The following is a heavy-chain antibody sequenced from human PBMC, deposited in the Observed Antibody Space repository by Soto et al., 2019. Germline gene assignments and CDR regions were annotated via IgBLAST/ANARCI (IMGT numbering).Heavy chain of an antibody. Sequence: EVQLVESGGGLVQPGGSLRLSCAASGFTFSSYSMNWVRQAPGKGLEWISYISSSSSTIYYADSVKGRFTISRDNAKNSLYLQMNSLRDEDTAVYYCARDRTRGGFLNWFDPWGQGTLVTVSS. D-gene: IGHD3-10*01. V-gene: IGHV3-48*02. CDR1: GFTFSSYS. CDR3: ARDRTRGGFLNWFDP. J-gene: IGHJ5*02. CDR2: ISSSSSTI.